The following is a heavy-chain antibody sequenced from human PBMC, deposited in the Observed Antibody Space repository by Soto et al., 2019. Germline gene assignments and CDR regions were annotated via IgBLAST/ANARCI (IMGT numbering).Heavy chain of an antibody. CDR3: AREGDDVLRFLEWLWDGGRYFDY. CDR1: GYSISSGYY. V-gene: IGHV4-38-2*02. J-gene: IGHJ4*02. Sequence: SETLSLTCAVSGYSISSGYYWGWIRQPPGKGLEWIGTIYLSGTTYYNPSLKSRVTISVDTSKNQFSLKLSSVTAADTAVYYCAREGDDVLRFLEWLWDGGRYFDYWGQGTLVTVSS. D-gene: IGHD3-3*01. CDR2: IYLSGTT.